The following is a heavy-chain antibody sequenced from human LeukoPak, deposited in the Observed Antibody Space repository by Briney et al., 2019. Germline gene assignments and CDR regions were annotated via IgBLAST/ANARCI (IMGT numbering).Heavy chain of an antibody. V-gene: IGHV3-33*03. CDR1: GFSFSDYG. D-gene: IGHD1-26*01. CDR2: IWYDGSYK. J-gene: IGHJ4*02. Sequence: GGSLRLSCEASGFSFSDYGMHWVRQAPGKGLEWVAIIWYDGSYKYYADSVKGRFTVSRDNSKNTLYLQMNSLRAEDTAMYYCAKPTRGRGGRFLIDYWGQGTLVTVSS. CDR3: AKPTRGRGGRFLIDY.